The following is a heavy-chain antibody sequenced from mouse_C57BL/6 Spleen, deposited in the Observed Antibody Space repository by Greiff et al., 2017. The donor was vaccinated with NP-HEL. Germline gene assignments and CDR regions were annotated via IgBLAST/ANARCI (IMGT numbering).Heavy chain of an antibody. CDR1: GFNIKDDY. Sequence: EVQLQQSGAELVRPGASVKLSCTASGFNIKDDYMHWVKQRPEQGLEWIGWIDPENGDTEYASKFQGKATITADTSSNTAYLQLNSLTSEDTAVYYCTAYWAWFAYWGQGTLVTVSA. D-gene: IGHD4-1*01. J-gene: IGHJ3*01. CDR2: IDPENGDT. V-gene: IGHV14-4*01. CDR3: TAYWAWFAY.